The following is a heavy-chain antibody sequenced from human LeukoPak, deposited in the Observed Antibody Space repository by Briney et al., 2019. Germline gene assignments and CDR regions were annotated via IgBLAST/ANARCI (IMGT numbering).Heavy chain of an antibody. V-gene: IGHV4-34*01. CDR1: GGSFNAYY. Sequence: SETLSLTCGVYGGSFNAYYWSWIRQPPGKGLEWIGEISHSGITNYNPSLKSRVTISVDTSNKQFSLKLNSVTAADTAVYYCARLGYCSGRSCYGSSYFDYWGQGTLVTVSS. CDR3: ARLGYCSGRSCYGSSYFDY. J-gene: IGHJ4*02. CDR2: ISHSGIT. D-gene: IGHD2-15*01.